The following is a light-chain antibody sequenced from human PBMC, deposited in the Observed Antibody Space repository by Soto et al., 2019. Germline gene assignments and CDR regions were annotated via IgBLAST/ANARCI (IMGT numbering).Light chain of an antibody. CDR1: QSINNHF. CDR2: GTS. J-gene: IGKJ3*01. Sequence: EVVLTQSPGTLSLSPGERATLSCRASQSINNHFLAWYQQKRGQAPRLLIYGTSNRATDIPDRFSGSGSGTEFTLAISRLEPEDFAVYYCHQYDSPYTFGPGTKVDIK. CDR3: HQYDSPYT. V-gene: IGKV3-20*01.